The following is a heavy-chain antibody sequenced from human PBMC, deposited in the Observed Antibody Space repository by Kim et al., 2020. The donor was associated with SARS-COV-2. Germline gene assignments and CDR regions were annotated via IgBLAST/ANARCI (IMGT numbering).Heavy chain of an antibody. CDR2: IYNSGST. V-gene: IGHV4-39*01. CDR1: GGSISSSNYY. D-gene: IGHD1-26*01. CDR3: ATHLRGTPEDY. J-gene: IGHJ4*02. Sequence: SETLSLTSTVSGGSISSSNYYGGWIRQPPGKGLDWVASIYNSGSTYYNPSLKSRVTISVDTSKNQFSLKLSSVTAADTAVYYCATHLRGTPEDYWGQGTLITVSS.